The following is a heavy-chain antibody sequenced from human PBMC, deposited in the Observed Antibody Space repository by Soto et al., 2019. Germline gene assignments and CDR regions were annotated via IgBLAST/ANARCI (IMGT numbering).Heavy chain of an antibody. CDR2: IYYSGST. J-gene: IGHJ1*01. CDR3: ARFQQYFQH. CDR1: GGSINDYY. Sequence: SETLSLTCTVSGGSINDYYWAWIRQPPGKGLEWIGNIYYSGSTNYNPSLESRVTISVDTSKNQFFLKLYTVTAADTAVYYCARFQQYFQHWGQGALVTVSS. V-gene: IGHV4-59*08.